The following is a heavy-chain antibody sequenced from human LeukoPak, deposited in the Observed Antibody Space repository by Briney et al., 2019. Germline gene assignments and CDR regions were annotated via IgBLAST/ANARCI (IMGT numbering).Heavy chain of an antibody. CDR2: ISYDGSDK. D-gene: IGHD2-2*01. CDR1: GFTFDSYA. Sequence: GRSLRLSCAASGFTFDSYAMHWVRQAPGKGLEWVAVISYDGSDKYSADSVKGRFTISRDNSKNTLYLQMNSLRPEDTAVYYCARDSPTKYCSSTSCYRVDFDYRGQGTLVTVSS. CDR3: ARDSPTKYCSSTSCYRVDFDY. V-gene: IGHV3-30-3*01. J-gene: IGHJ4*02.